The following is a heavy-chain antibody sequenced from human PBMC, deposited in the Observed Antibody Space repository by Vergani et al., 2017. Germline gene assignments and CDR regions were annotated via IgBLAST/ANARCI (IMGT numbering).Heavy chain of an antibody. CDR1: GFSLSTSGVG. CDR3: AHSLVRRGPYSSGSECFDP. J-gene: IGHJ5*02. CDR2: IYWDDDK. D-gene: IGHD6-19*01. Sequence: QITLKESGPTLVKPTQTLTLTCTFSGFSLSTSGVGVGWILQPPGKALEWLSLIYWDDDKSYSPSLKSRLTITKDTSKNQVVLTMTNMDPVDTATYYCAHSLVRRGPYSSGSECFDPWGQGTLVTVSS. V-gene: IGHV2-5*02.